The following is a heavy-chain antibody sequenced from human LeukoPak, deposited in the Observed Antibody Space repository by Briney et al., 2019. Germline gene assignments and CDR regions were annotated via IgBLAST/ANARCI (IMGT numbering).Heavy chain of an antibody. CDR1: GFDFNASS. CDR3: AREGSLG. CDR2: IRARSSLI. V-gene: IGHV3-48*04. Sequence: PGGSLRLSCAASGFDFNASSMIWFRQAPGKGLEWLSYIRARSSLISYADSVRGRFTISREDAKNSVYLQMDSLRADDTAVYYCAREGSLGWGQGTMVTVSS. J-gene: IGHJ3*01. D-gene: IGHD3-10*01.